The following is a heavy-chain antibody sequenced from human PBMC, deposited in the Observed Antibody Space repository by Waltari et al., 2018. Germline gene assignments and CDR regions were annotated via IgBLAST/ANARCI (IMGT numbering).Heavy chain of an antibody. CDR1: VFTLSRSA. Sequence: EVQLVGSGGGLVQRGWSRRLFFSASVFTLSRSAIRWVRQAPGKGLGWVSAISGSGGSTYYANSVKGRFTSSRDNSKNTLYLQMNSLRAEDTAVYYCAKDIAVAGREGCYWGQGTLVTVSS. V-gene: IGHV3-23*04. CDR2: ISGSGGST. CDR3: AKDIAVAGREGCY. J-gene: IGHJ4*02. D-gene: IGHD6-19*01.